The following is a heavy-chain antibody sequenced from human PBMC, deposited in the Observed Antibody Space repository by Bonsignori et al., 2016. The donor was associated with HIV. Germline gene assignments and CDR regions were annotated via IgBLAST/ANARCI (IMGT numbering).Heavy chain of an antibody. V-gene: IGHV1-69*13. D-gene: IGHD1-7*01. Sequence: SVKVSCKASGGTFSSYAISWVRQAPGQGLEWMGGIIPIFGTANYAQKFQGRVTITADESTSTAYMELSSLRSEDTAVYYCVRGLELLPRVTVPYYYYYYMDVWGKGTTVTVSS. J-gene: IGHJ6*03. CDR2: IIPIFGTA. CDR1: GGTFSSYA. CDR3: VRGLELLPRVTVPYYYYYYMDV.